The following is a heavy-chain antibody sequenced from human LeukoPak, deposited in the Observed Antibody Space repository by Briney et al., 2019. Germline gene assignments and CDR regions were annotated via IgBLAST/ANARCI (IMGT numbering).Heavy chain of an antibody. Sequence: SETLPLTCTVSGGSVSSGSYYWSWIRQPPGKGLEWIGYTYYSGSTNYNPSLKSRVTISVDTSKNQFSLKLSSVTAADTAVYYCARDWVVPAAMDYYYYYGMDVWGKGTTVTVSS. V-gene: IGHV4-61*01. CDR3: ARDWVVPAAMDYYYYYGMDV. CDR1: GGSVSSGSYY. D-gene: IGHD2-2*01. J-gene: IGHJ6*04. CDR2: TYYSGST.